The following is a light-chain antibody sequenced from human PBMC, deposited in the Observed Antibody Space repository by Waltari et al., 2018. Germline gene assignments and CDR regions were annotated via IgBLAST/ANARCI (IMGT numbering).Light chain of an antibody. CDR3: QQRSNWPWT. J-gene: IGKJ1*01. V-gene: IGKV3-11*01. Sequence: EIVLIQSPATLSLSPGERATLPCRASQSVSSYLAWYQQKPGQAPRLLIYDASNRATGIPARFRGSGSGTDFTLTISSLEPEDFAVYYCQQRSNWPWTFGQGTKVEIK. CDR1: QSVSSY. CDR2: DAS.